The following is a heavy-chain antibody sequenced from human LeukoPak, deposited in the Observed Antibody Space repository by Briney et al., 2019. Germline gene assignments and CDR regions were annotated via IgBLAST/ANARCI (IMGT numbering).Heavy chain of an antibody. CDR2: ISAYNGNT. D-gene: IGHD4-17*01. J-gene: IGHJ4*02. CDR1: GYTFTSYG. V-gene: IGHV1-18*01. Sequence: VASVKVSCKASGYTFTSYGISWVRQAPGQGLEWMGWISAYNGNTNYAQKLQGRVTMTTDTSTSTAYMELRSLRSDDTAVYYCARGPTTVTNHEYDYWGQETLVTVSS. CDR3: ARGPTTVTNHEYDY.